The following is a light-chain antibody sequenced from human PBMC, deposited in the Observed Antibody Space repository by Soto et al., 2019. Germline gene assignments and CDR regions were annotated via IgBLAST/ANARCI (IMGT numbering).Light chain of an antibody. J-gene: IGKJ4*01. CDR3: QQRLT. CDR2: GAS. Sequence: EIVLTQSPGTLSLSPGERATLSCRASQSVSSSYLAWYQQKPGQAPRLLIYGASSRATGIPDRFSGSGSGTDFTLTISRLEPDDFAVYYCQQRLTFGGGTKVEIK. CDR1: QSVSSSY. V-gene: IGKV3-20*01.